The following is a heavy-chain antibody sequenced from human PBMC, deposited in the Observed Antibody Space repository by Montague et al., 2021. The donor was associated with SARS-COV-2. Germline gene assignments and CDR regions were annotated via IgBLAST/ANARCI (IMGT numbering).Heavy chain of an antibody. V-gene: IGHV4-34*01. CDR2: INHSGST. CDR3: ARGAPTITMIVVVFTGAGWYFDI. Sequence: SETLSLTCAIHGGSFSGYYWSWIRQPPGKGLEWIGEINHSGSTNYNPSLKSRVSISADTSKNQFSLKLSSVTAADTAVYYCARGAPTITMIVVVFTGAGWYFDIWGRGTLVTVSS. D-gene: IGHD3-22*01. J-gene: IGHJ2*01. CDR1: GGSFSGYY.